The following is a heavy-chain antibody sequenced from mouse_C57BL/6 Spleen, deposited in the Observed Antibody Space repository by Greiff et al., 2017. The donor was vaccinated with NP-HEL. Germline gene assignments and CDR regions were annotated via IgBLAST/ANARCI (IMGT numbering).Heavy chain of an antibody. Sequence: VQLQQSGAELVRPGSSVKLSRKASGYTFTSYWMHWVKQRPIQGLEWIGNIDPSDSETHYNQKFKDKATLTVDKSSSTAYMQLSSLTSEDSAVYYCAREAYDGYVFAYWGQRTLVTVSA. CDR3: AREAYDGYVFAY. D-gene: IGHD2-3*01. V-gene: IGHV1-52*01. CDR1: GYTFTSYW. CDR2: IDPSDSET. J-gene: IGHJ3*01.